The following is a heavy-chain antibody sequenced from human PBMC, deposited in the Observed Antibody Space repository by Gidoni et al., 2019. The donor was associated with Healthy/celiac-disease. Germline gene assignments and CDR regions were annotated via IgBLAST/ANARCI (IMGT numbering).Heavy chain of an antibody. CDR3: ARSDYDILTGSVDY. CDR2: SSPIFGTA. CDR1: GGTFSSDG. V-gene: IGHV1-69*06. J-gene: IGHJ4*02. Sequence: QVQQVQCGAEVSKTGSSVKVACTASGGTFSSDGISWVRQAPGQGLEWMGGSSPIFGTANSAQKFQGRVTSTADKSTSTAYMELSSLRSEDPAVYYCARSDYDILTGSVDYWGQGTLVTVSS. D-gene: IGHD3-9*01.